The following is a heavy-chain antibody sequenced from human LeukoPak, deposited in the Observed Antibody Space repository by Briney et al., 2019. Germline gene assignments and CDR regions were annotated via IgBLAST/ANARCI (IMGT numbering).Heavy chain of an antibody. CDR3: ARSPPPNGSGSYYKYYYYYGMDV. D-gene: IGHD3-10*01. CDR2: IIPILGKA. Sequence: GSSVKVSCKASGGTFTSYAISWVRQAPGQGLEWMGRIIPILGKANYAQKFQGRVTITADKSTSPAYMELRSLRSEDTAVYDCARSPPPNGSGSYYKYYYYYGMDVWGQGTTVTVSS. CDR1: GGTFTSYA. V-gene: IGHV1-69*04. J-gene: IGHJ6*02.